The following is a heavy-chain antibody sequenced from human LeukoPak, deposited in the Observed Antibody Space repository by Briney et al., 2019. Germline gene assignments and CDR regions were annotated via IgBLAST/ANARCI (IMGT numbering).Heavy chain of an antibody. J-gene: IGHJ4*02. CDR3: KYSYYDILTGYPEDY. V-gene: IGHV3-33*03. D-gene: IGHD3-9*01. CDR1: GYPFSNNG. Sequence: GGSLRLSCAASGYPFSNNGMHWVRQAPGKGLEWVAVIWNDGSQKYHADSVKGRFTISRDNSKNSLYLQMNSLRTEDTALYYCKYSYYDILTGYPEDYWGQGTLVTVSS. CDR2: IWNDGSQK.